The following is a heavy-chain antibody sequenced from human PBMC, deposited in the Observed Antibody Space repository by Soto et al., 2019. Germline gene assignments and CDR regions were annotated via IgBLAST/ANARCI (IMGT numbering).Heavy chain of an antibody. V-gene: IGHV3-30-3*01. CDR1: GFTLSSYS. CDR2: ISYDGNKK. D-gene: IGHD6-19*01. J-gene: IGHJ4*02. CDR3: ARSVAVAGLDY. Sequence: QVQLVESGGGVVQPGRSLRLSCAASGFTLSSYSMHWVRQAPGKGLEWVGVISYDGNKKYYRDSVEGRFSISRDTSNNTVHLQMNSLRPEDTAVYYCARSVAVAGLDYWGQGSLVTVSS.